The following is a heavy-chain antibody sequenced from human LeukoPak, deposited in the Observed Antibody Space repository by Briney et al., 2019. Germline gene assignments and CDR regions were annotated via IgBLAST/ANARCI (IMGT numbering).Heavy chain of an antibody. Sequence: GGSLRLSCAVPGFTFSSYWMHWVRQAPGKGLVWVSRIDRDGSRINYADSVKGRFTISRDNGKNTLFLQMNSLRAEDAAVYYCVRGNDYGGPHYWGQGTLVTVSS. CDR1: GFTFSSYW. V-gene: IGHV3-74*01. D-gene: IGHD4-23*01. CDR2: IDRDGSRI. J-gene: IGHJ4*02. CDR3: VRGNDYGGPHY.